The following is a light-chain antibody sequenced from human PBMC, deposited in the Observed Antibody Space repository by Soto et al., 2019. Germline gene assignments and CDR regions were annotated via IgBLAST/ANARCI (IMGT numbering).Light chain of an antibody. CDR1: SGHSNYA. CDR2: LNSDGSH. V-gene: IGLV4-69*01. J-gene: IGLJ2*01. Sequence: QPVLTQSPSASASLGASVKLTCTLSSGHSNYAIAWHQQQSEKGPRYLMKLNSDGSHSKGDGIPDRFSGSSSGAERYLTISSLQSEDEADYYCQTWGSGIGVFGGGTKLTV. CDR3: QTWGSGIGV.